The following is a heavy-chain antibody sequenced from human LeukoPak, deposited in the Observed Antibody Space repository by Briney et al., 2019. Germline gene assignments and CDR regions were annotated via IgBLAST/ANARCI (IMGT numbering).Heavy chain of an antibody. J-gene: IGHJ4*02. Sequence: PSETLSLTGTVSGGSISSGGYYWSWIRQHPGKGLEWIGYIYYSGSTYYNPSLKSRVTISVDTSKNQFSLKLSSVTAADTAVYYCASTLFDYGDHGDYWGQGTLVTVSS. CDR2: IYYSGST. CDR3: ASTLFDYGDHGDY. D-gene: IGHD4-17*01. CDR1: GGSISSGGYY. V-gene: IGHV4-31*03.